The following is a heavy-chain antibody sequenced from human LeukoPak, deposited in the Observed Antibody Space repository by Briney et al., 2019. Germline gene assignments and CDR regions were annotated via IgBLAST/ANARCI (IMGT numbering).Heavy chain of an antibody. CDR2: IYTSGST. J-gene: IGHJ4*02. CDR3: ARYSITTMVRGVRGYIDY. D-gene: IGHD3-10*01. V-gene: IGHV4-4*07. Sequence: SETLSLTCTVSGGSISSCYWSWIRQPAGKGLEWIGRIYTSGSTNYNPSLKSRVTMSVDTSKNQFSLKLSSVTAADTAVYYCARYSITTMVRGVRGYIDYWGQGTLVTVSS. CDR1: GGSISSCY.